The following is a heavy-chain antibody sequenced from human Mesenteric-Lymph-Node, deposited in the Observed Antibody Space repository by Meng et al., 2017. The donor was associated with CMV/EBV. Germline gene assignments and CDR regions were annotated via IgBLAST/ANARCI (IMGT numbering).Heavy chain of an antibody. CDR3: ARRPLYNSGWYYRAGFDY. J-gene: IGHJ4*02. CDR2: IKEEGSEK. D-gene: IGHD6-19*01. Sequence: GESLKISCAASEFTFSSYSMNWVRQAPGKGLEWVANIKEEGSEKYYVDSVKGRFSISRDNAKNSLSLQMNSLRAEDTAVYYCARRPLYNSGWYYRAGFDYWGQGTLVTVSS. CDR1: EFTFSSYS. V-gene: IGHV3-7*01.